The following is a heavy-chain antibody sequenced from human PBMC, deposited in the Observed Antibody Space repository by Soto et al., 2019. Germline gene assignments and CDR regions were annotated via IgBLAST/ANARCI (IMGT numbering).Heavy chain of an antibody. CDR2: IYYSGST. D-gene: IGHD3-22*01. Sequence: ETLSLTCTVSCGSIISYYWSWIRQPPWKGLEWIGYIYYSGSTNYNPSLKSRVTISVDTSKNQFSLKLSSVTAADTAVYYCARVWPLGYYYDSSGYLDYWGQGTLVTVSS. CDR1: CGSIISYY. CDR3: ARVWPLGYYYDSSGYLDY. J-gene: IGHJ4*02. V-gene: IGHV4-59*01.